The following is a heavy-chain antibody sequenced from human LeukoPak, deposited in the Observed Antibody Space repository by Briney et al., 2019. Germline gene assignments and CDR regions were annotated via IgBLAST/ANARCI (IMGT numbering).Heavy chain of an antibody. D-gene: IGHD3-10*01. J-gene: IGHJ5*02. CDR1: GGSFSGYY. Sequence: SETLSLTCAVYGGSFSGYYWSWIRQPPGKGLEWIGEINHSGSTNYNPSLKSRVTISVDTSKNQFSLKLSSVTAADTAVYYCARSSVMVRGVMIWFDPWGQGTLVTVSS. V-gene: IGHV4-34*01. CDR3: ARSSVMVRGVMIWFDP. CDR2: INHSGST.